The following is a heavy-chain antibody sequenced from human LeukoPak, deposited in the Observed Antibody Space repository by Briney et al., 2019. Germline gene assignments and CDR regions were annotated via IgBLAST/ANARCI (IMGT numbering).Heavy chain of an antibody. Sequence: PGGSLRLSCAASGFTFSDYYTSWIRHAPGKGLEWVSYISGTSTYTNYADSVKGRFTISRDNAKNSLYLQMNSLRAEDTAVYYCARDISYCGGDCAPYYFDYWGQGTLVTVSS. V-gene: IGHV3-11*05. J-gene: IGHJ4*02. CDR2: ISGTSTYT. CDR1: GFTFSDYY. CDR3: ARDISYCGGDCAPYYFDY. D-gene: IGHD2-21*02.